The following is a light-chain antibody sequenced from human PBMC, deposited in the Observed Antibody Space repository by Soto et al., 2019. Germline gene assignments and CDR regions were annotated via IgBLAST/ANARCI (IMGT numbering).Light chain of an antibody. Sequence: DIQMTQSPSTLSASVGHRVTITCRASQTISTLLAWYQQRPGKAPNLLIYKAYSVEREVPSRFSDSGSGTDFTLAISRRQPDDFAASFCQRYGTCPRTLGQGTKVEVK. V-gene: IGKV1-5*03. CDR2: KAY. CDR3: QRYGTCPRT. J-gene: IGKJ1*01. CDR1: QTISTL.